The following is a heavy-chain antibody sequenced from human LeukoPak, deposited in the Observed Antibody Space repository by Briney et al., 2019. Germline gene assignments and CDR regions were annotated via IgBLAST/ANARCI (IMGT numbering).Heavy chain of an antibody. V-gene: IGHV3-48*04. J-gene: IGHJ6*04. D-gene: IGHD3-10*02. CDR3: AELGITMIGGV. Sequence: GGSLRLSCAASGFTFSSYGMSWVRQAPGKGLEWVSYISSSGSTIYYADPVKGRFTIFRDNAKNSLYLQMNSLRAEDTAVYYCAELGITMIGGVWGKGTTVTISS. CDR1: GFTFSSYG. CDR2: ISSSGSTI.